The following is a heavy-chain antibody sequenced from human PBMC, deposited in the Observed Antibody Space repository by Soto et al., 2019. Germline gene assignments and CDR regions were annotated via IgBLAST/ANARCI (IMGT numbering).Heavy chain of an antibody. J-gene: IGHJ3*02. V-gene: IGHV4-39*01. CDR2: IYYSGST. Sequence: SETLSLTCTVSGGSISSSSYYWGWIRQPPGKGLEWIGSIYYSGSTYYNPSLKSRVTISVETSKNQFSLKLSSVTAADTAVYYCARLKARYSSSWYHDHDAFDIWGQGTMVTVSS. D-gene: IGHD6-13*01. CDR1: GGSISSSSYY. CDR3: ARLKARYSSSWYHDHDAFDI.